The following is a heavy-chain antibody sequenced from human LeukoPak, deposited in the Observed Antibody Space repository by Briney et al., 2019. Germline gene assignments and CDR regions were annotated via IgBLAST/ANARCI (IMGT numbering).Heavy chain of an antibody. CDR1: GFTFGDYF. V-gene: IGHV3-49*04. CDR2: IRSKAYGGTT. J-gene: IGHJ4*02. D-gene: IGHD1-7*01. CDR3: TRGYRSGTINPFFDY. Sequence: GGSLRLXCTASGFTFGDYFMSWVRQAPGKGLEWVSFIRSKAYGGTTEYAASVKGRFTISKDDSKSIAYLQMSSLKTEDTAVYYCTRGYRSGTINPFFDYWGQGILVAVSS.